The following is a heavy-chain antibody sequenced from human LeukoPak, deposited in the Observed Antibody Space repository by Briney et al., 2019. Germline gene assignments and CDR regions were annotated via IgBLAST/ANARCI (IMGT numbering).Heavy chain of an antibody. CDR2: IWYDGSNK. D-gene: IGHD3-22*01. CDR1: GFTFSSYA. V-gene: IGHV3-33*08. Sequence: GGSLRLSCAASGFTFSSYAMHWVRQAPGKGLEWVAVIWYDGSNKYYADSVKGRFTISRDNSKNTLYLQMNSLRAEDTAVYYCATSSSGYYRYFDYWGQGTLVTVSS. J-gene: IGHJ4*02. CDR3: ATSSSGYYRYFDY.